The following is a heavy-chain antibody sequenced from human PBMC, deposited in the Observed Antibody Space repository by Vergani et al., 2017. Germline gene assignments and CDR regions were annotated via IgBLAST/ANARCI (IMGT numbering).Heavy chain of an antibody. CDR3: AREGYCSSTSCYSPPAFDP. Sequence: QLQLQESGPGLVKPSETLSLTCTVSGGSISSSSYYWGWIRQPPGKGLEWIGSIYYSGSTYYNPSLKSRVTISVDTSKSQFSLKLSSVTAADTAVYYCAREGYCSSTSCYSPPAFDPWGQGTLVTVSS. V-gene: IGHV4-39*07. CDR2: IYYSGST. CDR1: GGSISSSSYY. D-gene: IGHD2-2*01. J-gene: IGHJ5*02.